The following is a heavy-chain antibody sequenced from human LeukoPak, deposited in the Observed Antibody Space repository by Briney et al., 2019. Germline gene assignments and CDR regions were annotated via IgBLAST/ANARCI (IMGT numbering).Heavy chain of an antibody. CDR1: GYTFTSYG. V-gene: IGHV1-18*01. Sequence: ASVKVSCKASGYTFTSYGISWVRQAPGQGLEWMGWISAYNGNTNYAQKLQGRVTMTTDTSTSTAYMELRSLRSDDTAVYYCARDRRLSDIVATITVSPFDYWGQGTLVTVSS. CDR3: ARDRRLSDIVATITVSPFDY. D-gene: IGHD5-12*01. J-gene: IGHJ4*02. CDR2: ISAYNGNT.